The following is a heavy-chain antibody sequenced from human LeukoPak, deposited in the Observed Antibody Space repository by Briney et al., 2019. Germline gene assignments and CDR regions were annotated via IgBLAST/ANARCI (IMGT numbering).Heavy chain of an antibody. D-gene: IGHD6-13*01. J-gene: IGHJ6*02. V-gene: IGHV3-30-3*01. CDR2: ISYDGSNK. CDR3: ARDLIAAAGSGMDV. CDR1: GFTFSSYA. Sequence: GGSLRLSCAASGFTFSSYAMHWVRQAPGKGLEWVAVISYDGSNKYYADSVKGRFTISRDNSKNTLYLQMNSLRAEDTAVHYCARDLIAAAGSGMDVWGQGTTVTVSS.